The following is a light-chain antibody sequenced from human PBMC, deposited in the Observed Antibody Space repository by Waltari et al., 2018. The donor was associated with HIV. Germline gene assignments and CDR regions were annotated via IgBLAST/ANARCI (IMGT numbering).Light chain of an antibody. CDR1: QSVKTY. J-gene: IGKJ4*01. CDR3: QQRNEWPLT. V-gene: IGKV3-11*01. CDR2: DVS. Sequence: VLTQSPATLSMSPGDRVTLSCRASQSVKTYLGWYQQKPVQAPRLLIYDVSNRATGIPGRFSGSGFGTDFTLTISSLEPEDFAVYYCQQRNEWPLTFGGGTKVELK.